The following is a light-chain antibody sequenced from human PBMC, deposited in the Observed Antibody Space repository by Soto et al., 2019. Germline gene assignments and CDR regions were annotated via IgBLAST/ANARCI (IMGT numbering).Light chain of an antibody. CDR1: SSNIGNNA. J-gene: IGLJ2*01. V-gene: IGLV1-36*01. Sequence: QSVLTQPPSVSEAPRQRGTISCSGSSSNIGNNAVNWYQQLPGKAPKLLIYYDDLLPSGVSDRFSGSKSGTSASLAISGLQSEDEADYYCASWDDSLNGVLFGGGTQLTVL. CDR2: YDD. CDR3: ASWDDSLNGVL.